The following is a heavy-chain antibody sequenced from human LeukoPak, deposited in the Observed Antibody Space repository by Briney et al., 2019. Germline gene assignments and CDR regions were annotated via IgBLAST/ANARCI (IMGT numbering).Heavy chain of an antibody. CDR2: ISCDGSNK. V-gene: IGHV3-30-3*01. J-gene: IGHJ5*02. D-gene: IGHD4-17*01. Sequence: PGGSLRLSCAASGFTFSSYAMHWVRQAPGKGLEWVAVISCDGSNKYYADSVKGRFTISRDNSKNTLYLQMNSLRAEDTAVYYCARTTERLRFDPWGQGTLVTVSS. CDR1: GFTFSSYA. CDR3: ARTTERLRFDP.